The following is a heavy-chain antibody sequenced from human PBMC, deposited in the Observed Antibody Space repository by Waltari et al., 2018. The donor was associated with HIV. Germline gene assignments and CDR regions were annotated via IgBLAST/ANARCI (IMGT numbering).Heavy chain of an antibody. V-gene: IGHV4-39*01. Sequence: QLQLQESGPGLVKPSETLSLTCTVSGGSISSSSYYWGWIRQPPGKGLEWIGSIYYSGSTYYNPSLKSRVTISVDTSKNQFSLKLSSVTAADTAVYYCARHARCSSTSCYSGYFDYWGQGTLVTVSS. J-gene: IGHJ4*02. CDR1: GGSISSSSYY. CDR3: ARHARCSSTSCYSGYFDY. D-gene: IGHD2-2*01. CDR2: IYYSGST.